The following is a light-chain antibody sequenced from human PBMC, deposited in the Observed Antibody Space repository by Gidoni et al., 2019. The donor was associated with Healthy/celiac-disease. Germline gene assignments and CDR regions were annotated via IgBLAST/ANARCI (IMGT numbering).Light chain of an antibody. Sequence: RGMTKSPATLSVSPGERATLSCRASQSVSSNLAWYQQKPGQAPRLLIYGASSGSGTDFTLTVSKLQCGVGSVYVRLRYNDWALLSCGQGTKVEIK. CDR1: QSVSSN. CDR3: LRYNDWALLS. CDR2: GAS. J-gene: IGKJ1*01. V-gene: IGKV3-15*01.